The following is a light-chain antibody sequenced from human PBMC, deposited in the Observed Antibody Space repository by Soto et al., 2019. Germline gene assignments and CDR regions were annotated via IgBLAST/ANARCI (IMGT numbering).Light chain of an antibody. CDR2: WAS. J-gene: IGKJ4*01. CDR1: QRVLYSSNNKNY. Sequence: DIVMTQSPDSLAVSLGERATINCESSQRVLYSSNNKNYLAWYQQKPGQPPKLLIYWASTRESGVPDRFSGSGSGTDFTLTISSLQAEDVAVYYCQQYYSTPLTFGGGTKVDIK. V-gene: IGKV4-1*01. CDR3: QQYYSTPLT.